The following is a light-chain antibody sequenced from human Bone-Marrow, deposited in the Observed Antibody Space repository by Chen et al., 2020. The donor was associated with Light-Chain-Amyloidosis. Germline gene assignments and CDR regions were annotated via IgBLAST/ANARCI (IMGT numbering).Light chain of an antibody. J-gene: IGKJ2*01. CDR2: WAS. CDR3: QQYYSTPYT. V-gene: IGKV4-1*01. CDR1: ESLLYRSNNKNY. Sequence: DIVMTQSPDSPAVSLGARATINCKSSESLLYRSNNKNYLGWYQQKPGQSPKLLMYWASTRESGVPDRFSGSGSGTDFTLTISSLQAEDVAVYYCQQYYSTPYTFGQGTKLEIQ.